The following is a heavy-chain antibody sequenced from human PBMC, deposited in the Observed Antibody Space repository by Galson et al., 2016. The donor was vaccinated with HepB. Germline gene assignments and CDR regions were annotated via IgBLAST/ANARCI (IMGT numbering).Heavy chain of an antibody. CDR2: IYWNDHK. V-gene: IGHV2-5*01. CDR3: ALTGSYQASDGFDI. Sequence: PALVKPTQTLTLTCAFSGFSLSTSGVGVGWIRQPPGKALEWLALIYWNDHKRYSPSLQIRLTITKDTSKKQVVLTMTNMDPVDTATYFCALTGSYQASDGFDIWGQATSVTVSS. CDR1: GFSLSTSGVG. J-gene: IGHJ3*02. D-gene: IGHD1-26*01.